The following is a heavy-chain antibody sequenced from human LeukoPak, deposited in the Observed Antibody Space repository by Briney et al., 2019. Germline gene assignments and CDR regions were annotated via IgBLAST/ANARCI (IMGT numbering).Heavy chain of an antibody. CDR1: GFTFSSYA. D-gene: IGHD6-13*01. J-gene: IGHJ4*02. Sequence: GGSLRLSCAASGFTFSSYAISWVRQAPGKGLEWVSAISGSGGSTYYADSVKGRFTISRDNSKNTLYLQMNSLRAEDTAVYYCAKGRSAAGDIIDYWGQGTLVTVSS. V-gene: IGHV3-23*01. CDR3: AKGRSAAGDIIDY. CDR2: ISGSGGST.